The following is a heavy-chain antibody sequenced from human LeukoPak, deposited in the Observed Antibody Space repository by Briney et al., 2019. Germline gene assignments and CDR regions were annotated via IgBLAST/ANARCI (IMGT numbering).Heavy chain of an antibody. CDR2: IYHSGST. CDR1: GGSISSGGYY. CDR3: ARDTGYRAYDY. D-gene: IGHD5-24*01. V-gene: IGHV4-30-2*01. Sequence: PSQTLSLTCTVSGGSISSGGYYWSWIRQPPGKGLEWIGYIYHSGSTYYNPSLKSRVTISVDRSKNQFSLKLSSVTAADTAVYYCARDTGYRAYDYWSQGTLVTVSS. J-gene: IGHJ4*02.